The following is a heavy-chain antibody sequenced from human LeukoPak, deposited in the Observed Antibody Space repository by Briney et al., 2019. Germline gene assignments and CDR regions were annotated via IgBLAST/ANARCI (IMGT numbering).Heavy chain of an antibody. CDR2: ISGYNEKT. Sequence: ASVKVSCKASGYTFSRYGINWVRQAPGQGLEWMGWISGYNEKTNYAQKFQGRVTMTTDTSTSTAYMELRRLRSDDTAVYYCARDPGSFLSGSGWLNWFEPWGQGTLHTVSS. J-gene: IGHJ5*02. CDR1: GYTFSRYG. D-gene: IGHD6-19*01. CDR3: ARDPGSFLSGSGWLNWFEP. V-gene: IGHV1-18*01.